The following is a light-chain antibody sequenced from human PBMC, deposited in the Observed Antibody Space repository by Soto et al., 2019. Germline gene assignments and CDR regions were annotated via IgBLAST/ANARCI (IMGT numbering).Light chain of an antibody. CDR3: PQLNSYPRALT. Sequence: IQLTQSPSSLSASVGDRVTITCRASQGISSDLAWYQQKPGKAPKLLIYAASTLQSGVPSRFSGSGSGTDCTLTISSLQPEDFATYYCPQLNSYPRALTCGGGTKVEIK. CDR2: AAS. V-gene: IGKV1-9*01. J-gene: IGKJ4*01. CDR1: QGISSD.